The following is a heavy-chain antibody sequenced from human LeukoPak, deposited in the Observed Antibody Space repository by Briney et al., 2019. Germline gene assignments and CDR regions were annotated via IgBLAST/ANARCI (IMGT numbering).Heavy chain of an antibody. V-gene: IGHV3-74*01. Sequence: PGGSLRLSCAASGFTFSKVWMSWVRQAPGKGLVWVSRIDSDGNITSYADSVKGRFTISRDNAKNTLYLQMNSLRAEDTAVYYCARISYDSSGYYDYWGQGTLVTVSS. CDR2: IDSDGNIT. CDR1: GFTFSKVW. D-gene: IGHD3-22*01. J-gene: IGHJ4*02. CDR3: ARISYDSSGYYDY.